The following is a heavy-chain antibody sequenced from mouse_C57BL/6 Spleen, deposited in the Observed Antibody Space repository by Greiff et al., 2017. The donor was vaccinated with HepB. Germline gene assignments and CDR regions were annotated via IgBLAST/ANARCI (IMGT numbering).Heavy chain of an antibody. CDR1: GYTFTSYW. V-gene: IGHV1-52*01. D-gene: IGHD1-1*01. J-gene: IGHJ4*01. CDR3: ARGTTVASMDY. CDR2: IDPSDSET. Sequence: QVQLKQPGAELVRPGSSVKLSCKASGYTFTSYWMHWVKQRPIQGLEWIGNIDPSDSETHYNQKFKDKATLTVDKSSSTAYMQLSSLTSEDSAVYYCARGTTVASMDYWGQGTSVTVSS.